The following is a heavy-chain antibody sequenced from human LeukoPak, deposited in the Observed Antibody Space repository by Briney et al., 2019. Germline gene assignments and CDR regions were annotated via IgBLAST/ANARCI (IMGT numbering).Heavy chain of an antibody. CDR2: INHSGST. CDR3: ARTTGYCSGGSCYSSQVMRGWFDP. D-gene: IGHD2-15*01. V-gene: IGHV4-34*01. Sequence: SETLSLTCAFYGGSFSDYYWSWIRQPPGKGLEWIGEINHSGSTNYNPSLKSRVTISIDTSKNQFSLKLNSVTAADTAVYYCARTTGYCSGGSCYSSQVMRGWFDPWGQGTLVTVSS. CDR1: GGSFSDYY. J-gene: IGHJ5*02.